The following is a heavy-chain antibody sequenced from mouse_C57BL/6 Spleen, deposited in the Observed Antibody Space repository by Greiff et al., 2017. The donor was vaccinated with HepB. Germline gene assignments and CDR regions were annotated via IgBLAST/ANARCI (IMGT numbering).Heavy chain of an antibody. CDR3: ARRTAQALCFDY. V-gene: IGHV1-77*01. Sequence: QVQLQQSGAELVKPGASVKISCKASGYTFTDYYINWVKQRPGQGLEWIGKIGPGSGSTYYNEKFKGKATLTADKSSSTADMQLSSRPSADSAVYFCARRTAQALCFDYWGQGTTLTVSS. J-gene: IGHJ2*01. D-gene: IGHD3-2*02. CDR1: GYTFTDYY. CDR2: IGPGSGST.